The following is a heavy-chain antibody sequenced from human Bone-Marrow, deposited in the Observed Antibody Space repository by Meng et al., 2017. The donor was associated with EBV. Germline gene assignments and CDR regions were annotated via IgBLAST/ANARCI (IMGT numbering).Heavy chain of an antibody. CDR1: GYTFTSYG. D-gene: IGHD6-19*01. V-gene: IGHV1-18*01. Sequence: QVQLVQSGAEGKKPGDSVKVSCKASGYTFTSYGISWVRQAPGQGLEWMGWISAYNGNTNYAQKLQGRVTMTTDTSTSTAYMELRSLRSDDTAVYYCARLLIAVAGTYNPLFDYWGQGTLVTVSS. CDR2: ISAYNGNT. CDR3: ARLLIAVAGTYNPLFDY. J-gene: IGHJ4*02.